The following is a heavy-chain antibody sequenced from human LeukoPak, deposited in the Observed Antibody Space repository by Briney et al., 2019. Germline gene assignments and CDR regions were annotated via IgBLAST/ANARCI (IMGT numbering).Heavy chain of an antibody. CDR3: AKDISVVVVAATSYHFDY. CDR2: IRYDGSNK. V-gene: IGHV3-30*02. D-gene: IGHD2-15*01. Sequence: SGGSLRLSCAASGFTFSSYGMHWVRQAPGKGLEWVAFIRYDGSNKYCADSVKGRFTISRDNSKNTLYLQMNSLRAEDTAVYYCAKDISVVVVAATSYHFDYWGQGTLVTVSS. CDR1: GFTFSSYG. J-gene: IGHJ4*02.